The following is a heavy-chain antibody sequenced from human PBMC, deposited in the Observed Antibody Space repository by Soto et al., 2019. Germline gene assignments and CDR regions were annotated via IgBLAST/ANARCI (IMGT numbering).Heavy chain of an antibody. CDR2: IYWDDDK. D-gene: IGHD3-10*01. J-gene: IGHJ4*02. V-gene: IGHV2-5*02. CDR3: ARLTDLYIIFDY. CDR1: GFSLTTNEVG. Sequence: SGPTLVNPTQTLTLTCTFSGFSLTTNEVGVGWIRQPPGKALEWLAVIYWDDDKCYSPPLRSRLTISKDTSKNQVVLTMTNMDVVDTATYYCARLTDLYIIFDYWGPGTLVTVSS.